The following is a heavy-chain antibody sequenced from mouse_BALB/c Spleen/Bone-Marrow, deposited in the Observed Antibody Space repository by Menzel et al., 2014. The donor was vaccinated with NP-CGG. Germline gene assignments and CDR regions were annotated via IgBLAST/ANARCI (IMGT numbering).Heavy chain of an antibody. CDR1: GFDFSGFW. CDR2: INPDSNTI. V-gene: IGHV4-1*02. D-gene: IGHD1-2*01. J-gene: IGHJ3*01. Sequence: EVTVEESGGGLVQPGGSLKLLCAASGFDFSGFWMSWLRQAPGRGLEWIGEINPDSNTINYSPSLKDKFIISRDNAKNTLYLQMSKVRSEDTALYYCARLGYYGSFAYWGQGTLVTGSA. CDR3: ARLGYYGSFAY.